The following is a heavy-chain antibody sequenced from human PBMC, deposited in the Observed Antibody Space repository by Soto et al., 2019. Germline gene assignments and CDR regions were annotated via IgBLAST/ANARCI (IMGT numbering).Heavy chain of an antibody. D-gene: IGHD2-2*03. J-gene: IGHJ6*02. CDR2: IYPGDSET. CDR1: GDSLASYW. Sequence: VASLKISCLGSGDSLASYWIGRVRQMPWKDLEWMGIIYPGDSETRYSPSFQGQVTISADKSLRTAYLQWASLKASDTALYYCARTRAFTLGFYYYGMDDWGQGTTVTVSS. CDR3: ARTRAFTLGFYYYGMDD. V-gene: IGHV5-51*01.